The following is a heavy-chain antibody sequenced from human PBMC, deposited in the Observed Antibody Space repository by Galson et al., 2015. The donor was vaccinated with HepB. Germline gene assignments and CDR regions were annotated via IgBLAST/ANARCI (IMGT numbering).Heavy chain of an antibody. V-gene: IGHV3-23*01. CDR1: GFTFSSYA. D-gene: IGHD6-25*01. J-gene: IGHJ4*02. CDR2: ISGSGGST. CDR3: EKMTGYSNGGTGFDY. Sequence: SLRLSCAASGFTFSSYAMSWVRQAPGKGLEWVSAISGSGGSTYYADSVKGRFTISRDNSKNTLYLQMNSLRAEDTAVYYCEKMTGYSNGGTGFDYWGQGTLVTVSS.